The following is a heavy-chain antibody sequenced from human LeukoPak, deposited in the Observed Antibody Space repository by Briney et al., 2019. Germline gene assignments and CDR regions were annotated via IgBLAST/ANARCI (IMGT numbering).Heavy chain of an antibody. V-gene: IGHV4-34*01. Sequence: SETLSLTCAVYGGSFSGYYWSWIRQPPGKGLEWIGEINHSGSTNYNPSLKSRVTISIDTSRNQFSLKLSSVTAADAAVYYCARDTRSYDTSGYYYFDYWGQGALVTVSS. CDR2: INHSGST. J-gene: IGHJ4*02. D-gene: IGHD3-22*01. CDR1: GGSFSGYY. CDR3: ARDTRSYDTSGYYYFDY.